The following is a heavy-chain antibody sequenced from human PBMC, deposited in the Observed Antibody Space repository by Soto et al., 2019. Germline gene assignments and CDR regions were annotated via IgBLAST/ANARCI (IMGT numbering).Heavy chain of an antibody. CDR3: AKLINSDSDY. CDR2: ISGNGGNT. Sequence: PGGSLRLSCEASGLTFSSNDMSWVRQAPGTGLEWVSSISGNGGNTNYAAAVKGRFTISRDNSKSTLYLQMNSLRAEDTAVYHCAKLINSDSDYWGQGTLVTVSS. V-gene: IGHV3-23*01. D-gene: IGHD4-4*01. J-gene: IGHJ4*02. CDR1: GLTFSSND.